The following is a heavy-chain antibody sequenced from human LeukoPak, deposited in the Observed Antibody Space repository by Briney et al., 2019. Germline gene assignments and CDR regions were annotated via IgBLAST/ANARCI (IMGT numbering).Heavy chain of an antibody. CDR1: GGTFSRYA. CDR2: IIPIFGTA. D-gene: IGHD6-13*01. Sequence: ASVKVSCKASGGTFSRYAISWVRQAPGPGLELMGGIIPIFGTANYAQKFQGRVTITADESTSTAYMELSSLRSEDTAVYYCARGVAAAVPHYFDYWGQGTLVTVSS. J-gene: IGHJ4*02. CDR3: ARGVAAAVPHYFDY. V-gene: IGHV1-69*13.